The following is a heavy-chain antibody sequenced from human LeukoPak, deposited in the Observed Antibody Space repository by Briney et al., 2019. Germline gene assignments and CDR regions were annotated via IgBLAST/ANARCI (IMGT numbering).Heavy chain of an antibody. CDR2: INPSGGST. J-gene: IGHJ5*02. CDR3: ARGLNHNWHHGGGWFDP. D-gene: IGHD1-1*01. Sequence: ASVTVSCKASGYTFTSYYMHWVRQAPGQGLEWMGIINPSGGSTSYAQKFQGRVTMTRDMSTSTVYMELSSLRSEDMAVYYCARGLNHNWHHGGGWFDPWGQGTLVTVSS. CDR1: GYTFTSYY. V-gene: IGHV1-46*01.